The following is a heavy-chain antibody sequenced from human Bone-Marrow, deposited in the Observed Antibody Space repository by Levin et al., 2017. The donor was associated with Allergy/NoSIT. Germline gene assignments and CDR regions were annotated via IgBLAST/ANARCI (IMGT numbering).Heavy chain of an antibody. CDR2: ISSSSSYI. J-gene: IGHJ4*02. Sequence: GGSLRLSCAASGFTFSSYSMNWVRQAPGKGLEWVSSISSSSSYIYYADSVKGRFTISRDNAKNSLYLQMNSLRAEDTAVYYCASQYCGGDCPRNYWGQGTLVTVSS. V-gene: IGHV3-21*01. D-gene: IGHD2-21*02. CDR1: GFTFSSYS. CDR3: ASQYCGGDCPRNY.